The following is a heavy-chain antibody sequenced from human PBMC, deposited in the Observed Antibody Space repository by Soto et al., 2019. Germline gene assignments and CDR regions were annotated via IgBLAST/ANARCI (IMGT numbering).Heavy chain of an antibody. D-gene: IGHD6-6*01. CDR3: VSGVAPRPASFGMDI. CDR2: IFHSGST. J-gene: IGHJ6*02. CDR1: GVSINSSNW. Sequence: SETLSLTCAVSGVSINSSNWWTWVRQPPGKGLEWVGEIFHSGSTTYNPSLRSRVTISVDKSKNQFSLKLTSVTAADTAMYYCVSGVAPRPASFGMDIWGPGTTVTVS. V-gene: IGHV4-4*02.